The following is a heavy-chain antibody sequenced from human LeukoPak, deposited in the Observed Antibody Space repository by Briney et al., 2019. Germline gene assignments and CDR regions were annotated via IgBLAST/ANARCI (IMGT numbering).Heavy chain of an antibody. CDR2: IIPIFGTA. CDR3: ANYYDSSGSFDY. CDR1: GGTFSSYA. D-gene: IGHD3-22*01. V-gene: IGHV1-69*05. Sequence: ASVKVSCKASGGTFSSYAISWVRQAPGQGLEWMGGIIPIFGTANHAQKFQGRVTITTDESTSTAYMELSSLRSEDTAVYYCANYYDSSGSFDYWGQGTLVTVSS. J-gene: IGHJ4*02.